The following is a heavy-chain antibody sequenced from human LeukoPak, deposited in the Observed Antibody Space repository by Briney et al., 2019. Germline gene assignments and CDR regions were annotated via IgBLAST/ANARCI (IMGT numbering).Heavy chain of an antibody. CDR2: ISAYNGNT. CDR1: GYTFTSYG. Sequence: ASVQVSCKASGYTFTSYGISWVRQAPRQGLEWMGWISAYNGNTNYAQKLQGRVTMTTDTSTSTAYMELKSLRSDDTAVYYCARDREYSSGWRFDYWGQGTLVTVSS. J-gene: IGHJ4*02. D-gene: IGHD6-19*01. V-gene: IGHV1-18*04. CDR3: ARDREYSSGWRFDY.